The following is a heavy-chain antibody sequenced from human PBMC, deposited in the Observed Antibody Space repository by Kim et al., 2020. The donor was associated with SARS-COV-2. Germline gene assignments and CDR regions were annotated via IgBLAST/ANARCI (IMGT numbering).Heavy chain of an antibody. V-gene: IGHV3-23*03. CDR1: GFTFSSYA. J-gene: IGHJ4*01. D-gene: IGHD4-17*01. CDR3: ATSPLGDYGDYYFDY. Sequence: GGSLRLSCAVSGFTFSSYAMTWVRQAPGKGLEWVSIIYSGGSSTYYADSVKGRFTISRDNSKNTLYLQMNSLRAEDTAVYYCATSPLGDYGDYYFDYWGQGTLVTVSS. CDR2: IYSGGSST.